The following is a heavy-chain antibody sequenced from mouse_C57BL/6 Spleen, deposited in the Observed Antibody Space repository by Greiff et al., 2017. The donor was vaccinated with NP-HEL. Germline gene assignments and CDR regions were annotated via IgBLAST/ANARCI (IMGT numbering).Heavy chain of an antibody. Sequence: EVKLMESGPGLVKPSQSLSLTCSVTGYSITSGYYWNWIRQFPGNKLEWMGYISYDGSNNYNPSLKNRISITRDTSKNQFFLKLNSVTTEDTATYYCAREDFYDVRYFDVWGTGTTVTVSS. CDR3: AREDFYDVRYFDV. CDR2: ISYDGSN. D-gene: IGHD2-3*01. J-gene: IGHJ1*03. V-gene: IGHV3-6*01. CDR1: GYSITSGYY.